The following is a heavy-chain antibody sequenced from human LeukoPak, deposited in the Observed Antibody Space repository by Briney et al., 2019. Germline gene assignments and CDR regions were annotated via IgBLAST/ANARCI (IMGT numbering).Heavy chain of an antibody. CDR2: INPNSGGT. Sequence: GASVKVSCKASGYTFTGYYMHWVRQAPGQGLEWMGWINPNSGGTNYAQKFQGRVTMTRDTSISTAYKELGRLRSDDTAVYYCARDLRYYDSSGYSHDAFDIWGQGTMVTVSS. D-gene: IGHD3-22*01. J-gene: IGHJ3*02. CDR1: GYTFTGYY. V-gene: IGHV1-2*02. CDR3: ARDLRYYDSSGYSHDAFDI.